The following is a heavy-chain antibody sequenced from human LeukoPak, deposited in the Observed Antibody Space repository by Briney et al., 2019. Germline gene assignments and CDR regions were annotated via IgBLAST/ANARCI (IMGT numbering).Heavy chain of an antibody. CDR2: INVEGDYI. Sequence: PGGSLRLSCAASGFSVSGFWMHWVRQAPGKELVWVARINVEGDYIDYAESVRGRFTISRDSAKNTLYLQMNSVRAEDMAVYSCARDLTGPYDHWGQGTLVTVS. CDR3: ARDLTGPYDH. D-gene: IGHD3-22*01. V-gene: IGHV3-74*01. CDR1: GFSVSGFW. J-gene: IGHJ4*02.